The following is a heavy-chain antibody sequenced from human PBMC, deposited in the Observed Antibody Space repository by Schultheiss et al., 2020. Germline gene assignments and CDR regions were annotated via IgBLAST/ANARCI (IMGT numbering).Heavy chain of an antibody. Sequence: GGSLRLSCAASGFIFSSYRMHWVRQVPGKGLEWVSGITGSGAGTYYADSVKGRFTISRDNAKNTLYLQMNSLRAEDTAVYYCARVRSGGRTYYYYYMDVWGKGTTVTVSS. J-gene: IGHJ6*03. CDR2: ITGSGAGT. CDR1: GFIFSSYR. CDR3: ARVRSGGRTYYYYYMDV. D-gene: IGHD2-15*01. V-gene: IGHV3-74*01.